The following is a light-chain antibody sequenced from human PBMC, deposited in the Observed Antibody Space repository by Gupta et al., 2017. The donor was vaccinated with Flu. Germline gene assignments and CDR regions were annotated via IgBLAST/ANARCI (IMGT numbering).Light chain of an antibody. Sequence: SLGERATINCKSSQSVLYSSNNKNYLAWYQQKPGQPPKLLIYWASTRESGVPDRFSASGSGTDFTLTISSLQAEDVAVYYCQQNYSTPYTFGQGTKLEIK. J-gene: IGKJ2*01. V-gene: IGKV4-1*01. CDR2: WAS. CDR1: QSVLYSSNNKNY. CDR3: QQNYSTPYT.